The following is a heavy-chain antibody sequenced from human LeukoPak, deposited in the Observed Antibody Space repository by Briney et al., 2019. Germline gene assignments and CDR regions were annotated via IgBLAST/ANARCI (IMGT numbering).Heavy chain of an antibody. CDR3: ARGIAVAGTDY. V-gene: IGHV3-21*01. CDR2: ISSSSSYI. CDR1: GFIVSSNY. J-gene: IGHJ4*02. Sequence: KPGGSLRLSCAASGFIVSSNYMSWVRQAPGKGLEWVSSISSSSSYIYYADSVKGRFTISRDNAKNSLYLQMNSLRAEDTAVYYCARGIAVAGTDYWGQGTLVTVSS. D-gene: IGHD6-19*01.